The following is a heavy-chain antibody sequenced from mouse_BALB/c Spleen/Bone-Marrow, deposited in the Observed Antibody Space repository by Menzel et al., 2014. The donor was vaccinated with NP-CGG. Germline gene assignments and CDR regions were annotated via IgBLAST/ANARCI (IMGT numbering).Heavy chain of an antibody. CDR2: INPDSSTI. V-gene: IGHV4-1*02. Sequence: EVHLVESGGGLVQPGGSLKLSCAASGFDFSRYWMSWVRQAPGKGLEWIGEINPDSSTINYTPSLKDKFIISRDNAKNTLYLQMSKVRSEDTALYYCARLHYYGSIAYWGQGTLVTISA. CDR3: ARLHYYGSIAY. D-gene: IGHD1-2*01. CDR1: GFDFSRYW. J-gene: IGHJ3*01.